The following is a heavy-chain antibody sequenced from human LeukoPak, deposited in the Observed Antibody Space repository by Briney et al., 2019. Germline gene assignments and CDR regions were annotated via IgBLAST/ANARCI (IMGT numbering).Heavy chain of an antibody. CDR3: ARGAGYSGNYEDAFDI. CDR1: GFTVSSNY. J-gene: IGHJ3*02. V-gene: IGHV3-66*02. D-gene: IGHD1-26*01. CDR2: IYGGGST. Sequence: GGSLRLSCAASGFTVSSNYMSWVRQAPGKGLEWVSVIYGGGSTYYAASVKGRFTISRDNSKNTLYLQMNSLRAEDTAVYYCARGAGYSGNYEDAFDIWGQGTMVTVSS.